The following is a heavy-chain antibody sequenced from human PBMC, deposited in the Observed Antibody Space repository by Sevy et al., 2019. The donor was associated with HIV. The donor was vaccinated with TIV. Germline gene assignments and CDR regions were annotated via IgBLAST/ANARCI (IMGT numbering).Heavy chain of an antibody. D-gene: IGHD3-9*01. J-gene: IGHJ4*02. CDR2: IYHSGST. CDR1: GGSISSSNW. Sequence: SETLSLTCAVSGGSISSSNWWSWVRQPPGKGLEWIGEIYHSGSTNYNTSLKSRVTISVDKSKNQFSLKLSSVTAADTAVYYCARRYYDILTGYSAGFAYWGQGTLVTVSS. V-gene: IGHV4-4*02. CDR3: ARRYYDILTGYSAGFAY.